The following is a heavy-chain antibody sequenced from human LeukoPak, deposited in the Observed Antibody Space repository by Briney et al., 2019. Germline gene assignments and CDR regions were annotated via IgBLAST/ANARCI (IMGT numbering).Heavy chain of an antibody. D-gene: IGHD1-26*01. V-gene: IGHV3-23*01. J-gene: IGHJ4*02. CDR2: ISGSGGST. CDR1: GFTFSSYA. Sequence: QTGGSLRLSCAASGFTFSSYAMSWVRQAPGKGLEWVSAISGSGGSTYYADSVKGRFTISRDNSKNTLYLQMNSLRAEDTAVYYCAKVATFAGGVGANYLDYWGQGTLVTVSS. CDR3: AKVATFAGGVGANYLDY.